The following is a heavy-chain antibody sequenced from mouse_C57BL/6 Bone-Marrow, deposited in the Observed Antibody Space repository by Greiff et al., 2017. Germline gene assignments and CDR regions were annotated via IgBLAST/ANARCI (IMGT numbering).Heavy chain of an antibody. V-gene: IGHV5-9*01. CDR2: ISGGGGNT. Sequence: EVQVVESGGGLVKPGGSLKLSCAASGFTFSSYTMSWVRPTPEKRLEWVATISGGGGNTYSPDSVKGRFTISSDNAKNTLYLQMSGLRSEDTALYYGARHDLYYYGSTYWYCEVWGTGTTVTVSS. CDR3: ARHDLYYYGSTYWYCEV. J-gene: IGHJ1*03. D-gene: IGHD1-1*01. CDR1: GFTFSSYT.